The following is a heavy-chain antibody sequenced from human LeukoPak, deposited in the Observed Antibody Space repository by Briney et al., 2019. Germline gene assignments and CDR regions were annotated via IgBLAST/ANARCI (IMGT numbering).Heavy chain of an antibody. CDR2: ISSSSSTI. CDR1: GFTFSSYS. V-gene: IGHV3-48*04. CDR3: ARDPVYYYDSSGYYWGDYAFDI. Sequence: GGSLRLSCAASGFTFSSYSMNWVRQAPGKGLEWVSYISSSSSTIYYADSVKGRFTISRDNAKNSLYLQMNSLRAEDTAVYYCARDPVYYYDSSGYYWGDYAFDIWGQGTMVTVSS. D-gene: IGHD3-22*01. J-gene: IGHJ3*02.